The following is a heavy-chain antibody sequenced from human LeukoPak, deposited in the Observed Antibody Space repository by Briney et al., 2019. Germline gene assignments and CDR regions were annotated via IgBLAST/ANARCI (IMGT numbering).Heavy chain of an antibody. CDR3: ARGLATAQGEAAMPL. D-gene: IGHD2-2*01. Sequence: SETLSLTCTVSGGSISSGSYYWTWIRQHPGKGLEWIGYSYYSGSAYYSPSLKSRVTISVDTSKNQFSLKLSSVTAADTAVYYCARGLATAQGEAAMPLWGQGTLVTVSS. V-gene: IGHV4-31*03. CDR1: GGSISSGSYY. J-gene: IGHJ4*02. CDR2: SYYSGSA.